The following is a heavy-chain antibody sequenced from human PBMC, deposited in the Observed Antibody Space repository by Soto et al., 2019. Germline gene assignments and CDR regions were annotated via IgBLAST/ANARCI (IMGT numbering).Heavy chain of an antibody. CDR2: ISSSSSTI. CDR1: GFTFSSYS. D-gene: IGHD4-17*01. J-gene: IGHJ4*02. CDR3: ARDSRKTTVTPLY. V-gene: IGHV3-48*01. Sequence: GGSLRLSCAASGFTFSSYSMNWVRQAPGKGLEWVSYISSSSSTIYYADSVKGRFTISRDNAKNSLYLQMNSLRAEDTAVYYCARDSRKTTVTPLYWGQGTLVTVSS.